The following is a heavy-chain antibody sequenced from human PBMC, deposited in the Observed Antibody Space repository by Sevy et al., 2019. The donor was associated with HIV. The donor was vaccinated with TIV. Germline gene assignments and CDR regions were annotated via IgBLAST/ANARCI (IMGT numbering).Heavy chain of an antibody. J-gene: IGHJ4*02. Sequence: GGSLRLSCAASGFIFDDYAMHWVRQAPGKGLEWVSCISWNSGSIGYADSVKGRFTISRDNTKNSLYLRMNSLRADDTALYYCAKDIVVVPATMGGYFDYWVQGTLVTVSS. V-gene: IGHV3-9*01. CDR3: AKDIVVVPATMGGYFDY. D-gene: IGHD2-2*01. CDR1: GFIFDDYA. CDR2: ISWNSGSI.